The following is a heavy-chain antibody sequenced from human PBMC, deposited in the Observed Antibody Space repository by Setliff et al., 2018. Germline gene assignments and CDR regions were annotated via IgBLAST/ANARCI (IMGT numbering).Heavy chain of an antibody. CDR3: VNRATCGSSGYDSFFDY. J-gene: IGHJ4*02. CDR2: LYHSGST. Sequence: PSETLSLTCAVYGYSISSGCYWGWIRQPPGKGLEWIGSLYHSGSTHYNPSLKSRVTISTDTSKNHFSLKLSSVTAADTAVYYCVNRATCGSSGYDSFFDYWGQGMLVTVSS. V-gene: IGHV4-38-2*01. D-gene: IGHD5-12*01. CDR1: GYSISSGCY.